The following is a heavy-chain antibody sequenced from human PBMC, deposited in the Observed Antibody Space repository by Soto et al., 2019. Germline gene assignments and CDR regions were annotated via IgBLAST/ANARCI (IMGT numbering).Heavy chain of an antibody. CDR2: IYHSGST. Sequence: QVQLQESGPGLVKPSGTLSLTCAVSGGSISSSNWWSWVRQPPGKGLEWIGEIYHSGSTNYNPSLKGRVTISVDKPKNQFSLKLSSVTAADTAVYYCARSPDSSGYYPRWYYYGMDVWGQGTTVTVSS. V-gene: IGHV4-4*02. J-gene: IGHJ6*02. D-gene: IGHD3-22*01. CDR1: GGSISSSNW. CDR3: ARSPDSSGYYPRWYYYGMDV.